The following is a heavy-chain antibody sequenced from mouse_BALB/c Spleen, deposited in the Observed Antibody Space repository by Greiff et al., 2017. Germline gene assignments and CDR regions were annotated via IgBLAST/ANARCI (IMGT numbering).Heavy chain of an antibody. V-gene: IGHV14-3*02. CDR3: ARSPAGNYAMDY. J-gene: IGHJ4*01. CDR1: GFNIKDTY. CDR2: IDPANGNT. Sequence: EVQLQQSGAELVKPGASVKLSCTASGFNIKDTYMHWVKQSPEQGLEWIGRIDPANGNTKYDPKFQGKATITADTSSNTAYLQLSSLTSEDTAVYYCARSPAGNYAMDYWGQGTSVTVSS.